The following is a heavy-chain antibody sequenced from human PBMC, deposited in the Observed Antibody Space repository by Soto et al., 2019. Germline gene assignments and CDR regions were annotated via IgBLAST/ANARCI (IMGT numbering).Heavy chain of an antibody. CDR1: GYSFTSYW. Sequence: GESLKISCKSSGYSFTSYWIGWVRQMPGKGLEWMGIIYPGDSDTRYSPSFQGQVTISAGKSISTAYLQWSSLKASDTAMYYCARHDGYYYDSSGYSEIDYWGQGTLVTVSS. J-gene: IGHJ4*02. CDR2: IYPGDSDT. V-gene: IGHV5-51*01. D-gene: IGHD3-22*01. CDR3: ARHDGYYYDSSGYSEIDY.